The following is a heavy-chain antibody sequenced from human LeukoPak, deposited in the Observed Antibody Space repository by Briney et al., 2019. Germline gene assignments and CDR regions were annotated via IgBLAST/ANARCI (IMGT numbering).Heavy chain of an antibody. CDR3: ARGPTRGKYYYMDV. J-gene: IGHJ6*03. Sequence: GGSLRLSCAASGFTFSSFDMHWVRQPTGQGLEWVSTIGTASDTYYPGYVEGRFTLYRDNAKNSLYLQMNSLTAGDTAVYYCARGPTRGKYYYMDVWGKGTTVTVSS. CDR2: IGTASDT. D-gene: IGHD1-1*01. V-gene: IGHV3-13*01. CDR1: GFTFSSFD.